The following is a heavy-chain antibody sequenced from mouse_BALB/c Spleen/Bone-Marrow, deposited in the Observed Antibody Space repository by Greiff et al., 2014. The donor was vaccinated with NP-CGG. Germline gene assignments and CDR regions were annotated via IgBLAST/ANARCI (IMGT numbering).Heavy chain of an antibody. V-gene: IGHV1-9*01. Sequence: LEESGAELMKPGASVKISCKAIGYTFSNYWIEWVKQRPGHGLEWIGEILPGSGSTHYIEKFKGKATLTADTSYDTAYMQLSSLTSEDSAVYYCARGYDYASFAYWGQGTLVTVSA. D-gene: IGHD2-4*01. CDR1: GYTFSNYW. J-gene: IGHJ3*01. CDR3: ARGYDYASFAY. CDR2: ILPGSGST.